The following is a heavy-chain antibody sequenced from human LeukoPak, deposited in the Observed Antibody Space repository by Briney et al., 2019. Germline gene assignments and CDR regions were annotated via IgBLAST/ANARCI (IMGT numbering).Heavy chain of an antibody. CDR1: GGSISSGDYY. CDR3: ARNLEGWFDP. CDR2: IYYSGST. Sequence: SETLSLTCTVSGGSISSGDYYWSWIRQPPGKGLEWIGNIYYSGSTYYNPSLESRLTISVDTSKNQFSLKLRSVTAADTAVYYCARNLEGWFDPWGQGTLVTVSS. V-gene: IGHV4-30-4*08. J-gene: IGHJ5*02.